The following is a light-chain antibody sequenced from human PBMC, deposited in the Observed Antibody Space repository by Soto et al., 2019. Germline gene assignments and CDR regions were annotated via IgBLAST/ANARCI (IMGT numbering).Light chain of an antibody. CDR1: HSLLHSNGFNY. V-gene: IGKV2-28*01. CDR3: MQALQTLT. Sequence: DVVMTQSPLSLPVTLGQPASISCRSSHSLLHSNGFNYLDWYLQKPGHSPQLLIYLASNRVSGVPDRFSGSGSGTDFTLKISRVEPEDVGVYYRMQALQTLTFGQGTKVDIK. J-gene: IGKJ1*01. CDR2: LAS.